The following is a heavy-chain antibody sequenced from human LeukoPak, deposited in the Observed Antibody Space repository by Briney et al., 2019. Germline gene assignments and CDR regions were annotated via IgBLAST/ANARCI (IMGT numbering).Heavy chain of an antibody. V-gene: IGHV1-2*02. Sequence: ASVKVSCKASGYTFTGYYMHWVRQAPGQGLEWMGWINPNSGGTNYAQKFQGRVTMTRDTSISTAYMELSSLRSEDTAVYYCARNIRYYYYGMDVWGQGTTVTVSS. CDR2: INPNSGGT. CDR1: GYTFTGYY. J-gene: IGHJ6*02. CDR3: ARNIRYYYYGMDV.